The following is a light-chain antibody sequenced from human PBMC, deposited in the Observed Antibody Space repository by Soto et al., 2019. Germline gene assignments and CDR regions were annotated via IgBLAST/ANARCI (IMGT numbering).Light chain of an antibody. J-gene: IGLJ1*01. V-gene: IGLV2-23*01. CDR1: SSDVGSYNL. Sequence: QSVLTQPASVSGSLGQSITISCTGTSSDVGSYNLVSWYQHHPGKAPKLLIFEGTKWPSGISNRFSGSKSGNTASLAISGLQAEDEAVYHCCSYAGFTPYVFGTGTQLTVL. CDR3: CSYAGFTPYV. CDR2: EGT.